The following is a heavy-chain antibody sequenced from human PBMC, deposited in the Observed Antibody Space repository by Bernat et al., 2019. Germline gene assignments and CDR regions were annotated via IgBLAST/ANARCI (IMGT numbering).Heavy chain of an antibody. Sequence: EVQLVESGGGLVQPGGSLRLSCAASGFTFSSYSMNWVRQAPGKGLEWVASISSSSSYIYYADSVKGRFTISRDNAKNSLYLQMNSLRAEDTAVYYCAREARDTMIVVVSDAFDIWGQGTMVTVSS. D-gene: IGHD3-22*01. CDR1: GFTFSSYS. V-gene: IGHV3-21*01. J-gene: IGHJ3*02. CDR2: ISSSSSYI. CDR3: AREARDTMIVVVSDAFDI.